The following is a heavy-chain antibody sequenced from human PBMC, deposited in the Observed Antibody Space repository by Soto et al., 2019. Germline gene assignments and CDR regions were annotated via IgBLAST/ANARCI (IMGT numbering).Heavy chain of an antibody. CDR2: ISYDGTNK. V-gene: IGHV3-30-3*01. D-gene: IGHD7-27*01. CDR3: ARDPKTSGGQNWAFNYFDS. Sequence: QVQLVESGGGVVQPGRSLRLYCAASGFSFSISPMHWVRQAPGKGPEWVALISYDGTNKFYADSVKGRFTISRDNSKSTLYLQVDSLRPEDAAVYYCARDPKTSGGQNWAFNYFDSWGQGTLVTVSS. J-gene: IGHJ4*02. CDR1: GFSFSISP.